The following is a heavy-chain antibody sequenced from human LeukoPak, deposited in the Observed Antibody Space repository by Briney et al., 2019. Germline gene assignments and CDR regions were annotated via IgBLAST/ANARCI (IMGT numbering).Heavy chain of an antibody. V-gene: IGHV4-59*01. Sequence: SETLSLTCTVSSGSISSYYWSWIRQPPGKGLEWIGYIYYSGSTNYNPSLKSRVTISVDTSKNQFSLKLSSVTAADTAVYYCARDSGSHRLNYFDYWGQGTLVTVSS. CDR2: IYYSGST. J-gene: IGHJ4*02. CDR1: SGSISSYY. D-gene: IGHD1-26*01. CDR3: ARDSGSHRLNYFDY.